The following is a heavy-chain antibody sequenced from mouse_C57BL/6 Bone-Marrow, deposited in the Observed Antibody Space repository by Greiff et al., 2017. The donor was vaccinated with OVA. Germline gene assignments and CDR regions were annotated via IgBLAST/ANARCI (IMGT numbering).Heavy chain of an antibody. CDR1: GYTFTSYW. Sequence: QVHVKQPGAELVKPGASVKLSCKASGYTFTSYWMHWVHPSPGRGLEWIGRIDPNRGGTKYNEQFKSKATLTVDKPSSTAYMQLSSLTSEDSAVYYGAAIYDGYHWYFDVWGTGTTVTVSS. V-gene: IGHV1-72*01. D-gene: IGHD2-3*01. J-gene: IGHJ1*03. CDR3: AAIYDGYHWYFDV. CDR2: IDPNRGGT.